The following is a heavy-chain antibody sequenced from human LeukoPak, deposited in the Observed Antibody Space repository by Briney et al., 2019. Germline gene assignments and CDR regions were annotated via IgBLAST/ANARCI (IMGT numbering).Heavy chain of an antibody. V-gene: IGHV1-69*04. D-gene: IGHD3-10*01. J-gene: IGHJ4*02. CDR1: GGTFSSYG. CDR3: ARVAGSSYDY. Sequence: SVKVSCKASGGTFSSYGIIWVRQAPGQGLEWMGRIIPILNIADYAQKFQGRVTITADTSTSTAYMELSSLRSEDTAVYNCARVAGSSYDYWGQGTLVTVSS. CDR2: IIPILNIA.